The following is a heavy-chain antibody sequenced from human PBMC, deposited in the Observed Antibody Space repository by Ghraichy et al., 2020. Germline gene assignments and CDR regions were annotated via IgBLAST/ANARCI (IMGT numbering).Heavy chain of an antibody. CDR3: ARGVNYFDK. V-gene: IGHV7-4-1*02. CDR2: INTNTGNP. Sequence: ASVKVSCKASGYSFTNYAMNWVRQAPGQGVEWMGWINTNTGNPTYAQGLTGRFVFSLDTSVSTAYMQISSLKAEDTAVYYCARGVNYFDKWGQGTLVTVSS. J-gene: IGHJ4*02. CDR1: GYSFTNYA.